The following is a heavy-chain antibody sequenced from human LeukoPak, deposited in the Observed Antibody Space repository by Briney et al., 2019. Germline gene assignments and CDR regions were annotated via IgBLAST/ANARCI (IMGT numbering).Heavy chain of an antibody. CDR2: ISYDGSNK. CDR3: ARAEPYYDFWSGTYYYYGMDV. D-gene: IGHD3-3*01. Sequence: PGGSLRLSCAASGLTFSSYAMRWVRQAPGKGLEWVAVISYDGSNKYYADSVKGGFTISRDNSKNALYLQMNSLRAEDTAVYYCARAEPYYDFWSGTYYYYGMDVWGQGTTVTVSS. V-gene: IGHV3-30-3*01. CDR1: GLTFSSYA. J-gene: IGHJ6*02.